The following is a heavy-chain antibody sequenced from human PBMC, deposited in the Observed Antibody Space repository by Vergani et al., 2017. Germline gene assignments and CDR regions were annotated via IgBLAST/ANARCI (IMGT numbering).Heavy chain of an antibody. D-gene: IGHD6-19*01. Sequence: QVQLVQSGAEVKKPGASVKVSCKASGYTFTGYYMHWVRQAPGQGLEWMGRIIPILGIANYAQKFQGRVTITADKSTSTAYMELSSLRSEDTAVYYCARDAGSSGSDYWGQGTLVTVSS. V-gene: IGHV1-69*09. CDR3: ARDAGSSGSDY. CDR2: IIPILGIA. J-gene: IGHJ4*02. CDR1: GYTFTGYY.